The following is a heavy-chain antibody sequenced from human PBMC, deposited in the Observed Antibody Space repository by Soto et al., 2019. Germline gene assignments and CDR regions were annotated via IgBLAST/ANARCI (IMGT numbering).Heavy chain of an antibody. CDR1: EFTVNGNY. CDR2: IYGSGST. D-gene: IGHD2-21*02. J-gene: IGHJ2*01. Sequence: VQLVESGGGLVQPGGSLRLSCAASEFTVNGNYMIWVRQAPGKGLEWVSVIYGSGSTSYADSLKGRFSISRDNSKNTVFLQLNSLRVEDTAMYYCAAASVKALRNWYLDVWGPGTPVTVSS. CDR3: AAASVKALRNWYLDV. V-gene: IGHV3-66*01.